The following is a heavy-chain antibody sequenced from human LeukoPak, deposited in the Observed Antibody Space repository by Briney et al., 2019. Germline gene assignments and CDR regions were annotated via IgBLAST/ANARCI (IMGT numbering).Heavy chain of an antibody. D-gene: IGHD4-23*01. CDR1: GFTFDDYA. CDR2: ISWNSGSI. V-gene: IGHV3-9*01. CDR3: AKGADYEVVTPEDY. Sequence: GGSLRLSCAASGFTFDDYAMHWVRQAPGKGLEWVSGISWNSGSIGYVDSVKGRFTISRDNAKNSLYLQMNSLRAEDTALYYCAKGADYEVVTPEDYWGQGTLVTVSS. J-gene: IGHJ4*02.